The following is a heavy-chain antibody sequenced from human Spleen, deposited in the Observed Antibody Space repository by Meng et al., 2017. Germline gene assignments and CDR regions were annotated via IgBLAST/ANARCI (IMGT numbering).Heavy chain of an antibody. J-gene: IGHJ3*02. CDR3: TIYTSGHI. CDR2: ISSSAGST. V-gene: IGHV3-23*01. D-gene: IGHD6-19*01. Sequence: GESLKISCAASGFTFSNYAMSWVRQAPGMGLECVSGISSSAGSTFYADSVKGRFTISRDDSKNTAYLEMNSLKTEDTALYYCTIYTSGHIWGQGTMVTVSS. CDR1: GFTFSNYA.